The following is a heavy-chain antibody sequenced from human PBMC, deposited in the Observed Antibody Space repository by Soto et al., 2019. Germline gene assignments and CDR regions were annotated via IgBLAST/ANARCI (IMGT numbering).Heavy chain of an antibody. V-gene: IGHV3-73*02. CDR1: GFSFSGSA. CDR2: IRSKTFRYAT. D-gene: IGHD3-10*01. J-gene: IGHJ4*02. CDR3: TPLSEGSSNY. Sequence: EVQLVESGGGLVQPGGSLKLSCAASGFSFSGSAMHWVRQASGKGLEWVGRIRSKTFRYATEYSASLNGRFTISRDESKNTTYLQMNSLTTEETAVYYCTPLSEGSSNYVGQGALVTVSS.